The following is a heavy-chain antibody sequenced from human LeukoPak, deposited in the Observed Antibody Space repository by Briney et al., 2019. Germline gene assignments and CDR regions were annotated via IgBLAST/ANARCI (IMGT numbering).Heavy chain of an antibody. V-gene: IGHV3-74*01. Sequence: GGSLRLSCAASGFTFSSYWMHWVRQAPGKGLVWVSRINSDRSSTSYADSVKGRFTISRDNAKNTLYLQMNSLRAEDTAVYYCARDGSRVFDFWSGFPPGDWFDPWGQGTLVTVSS. CDR2: INSDRSST. D-gene: IGHD3-3*01. CDR1: GFTFSSYW. CDR3: ARDGSRVFDFWSGFPPGDWFDP. J-gene: IGHJ5*02.